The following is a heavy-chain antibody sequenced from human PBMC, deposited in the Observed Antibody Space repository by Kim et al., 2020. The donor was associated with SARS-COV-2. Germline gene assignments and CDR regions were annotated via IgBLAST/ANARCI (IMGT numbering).Heavy chain of an antibody. CDR3: ARGSSAYDGSENSYSCYFDY. D-gene: IGHD3-10*01. CDR1: GGSFSGDY. V-gene: IGHV4-34*01. CDR2: INNSGST. Sequence: SETLSLTCAVYGGSFSGDYWSWIRQPPGKGLEWIGEINNSGSTNYNPSLKSRVTISVDTSKNQFSLKLSSVTAANTAVDYWARGSSAYDGSENSYSCYFDYWGQGTLVTVSS. J-gene: IGHJ4*02.